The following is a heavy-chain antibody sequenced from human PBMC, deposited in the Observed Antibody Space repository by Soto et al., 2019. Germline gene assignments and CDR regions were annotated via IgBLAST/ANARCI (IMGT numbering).Heavy chain of an antibody. CDR3: ARSYCADSVSCNWFDP. J-gene: IGHJ5*02. Sequence: QVQLQESGPGLVKSSETLSLTCSVSGDSSSTYYWGWIRQPPGKGLEWIGYINYSGRSNHNPSLKSRLSISVAASKSQVALKLTSVTADDTAVYYCARSYCADSVSCNWFDPWGQGTLVVVSS. CDR1: GDSSSTYY. D-gene: IGHD2-8*02. V-gene: IGHV4-59*01. CDR2: INYSGRS.